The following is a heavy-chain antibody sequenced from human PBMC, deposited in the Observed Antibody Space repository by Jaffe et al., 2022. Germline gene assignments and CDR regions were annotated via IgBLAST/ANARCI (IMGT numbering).Heavy chain of an antibody. CDR3: ARTALGHDGFEI. V-gene: IGHV4-61*02. CDR1: GGSISSGSLY. J-gene: IGHJ3*02. D-gene: IGHD7-27*01. CDR2: IYTSGNT. Sequence: QVQLQESGPGLVKPSQTLSLTCTVSGGSISSGSLYWNWIRQPAGKGLEWIGRIYTSGNTNYNPSLKSRVTISVETSKNQFSLKLNSVTAADTALYYCARTALGHDGFEIWGQGTMVTVSS.